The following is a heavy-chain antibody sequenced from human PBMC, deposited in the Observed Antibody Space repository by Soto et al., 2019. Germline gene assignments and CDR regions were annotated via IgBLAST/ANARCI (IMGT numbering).Heavy chain of an antibody. CDR1: GGPFSSYA. V-gene: IGHV1-69*06. Sequence: SVKVSFKASGGPFSSYAISLVRQAPGQGLEWMGGIIPIFGTANYAQKFQGRVTITADKSTSTAYMELSSLRSEDTAVYYCARDPGSRGAFDIWGQGTMVTVSS. CDR3: ARDPGSRGAFDI. J-gene: IGHJ3*02. CDR2: IIPIFGTA. D-gene: IGHD3-10*01.